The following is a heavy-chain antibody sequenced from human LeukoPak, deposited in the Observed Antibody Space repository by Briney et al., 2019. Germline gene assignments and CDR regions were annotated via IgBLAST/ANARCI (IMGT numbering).Heavy chain of an antibody. D-gene: IGHD5-18*01. Sequence: ASVKVSCKASGYTFTSYGISWVRQAPGQGLEWMGWINPYSGATNYAQKFQGRVTMTRDTSISTAYMELSRLRSDDTAVYYCAREGGYSYGRNWFDPWGQGTLVTVSS. CDR1: GYTFTSYG. CDR2: INPYSGAT. J-gene: IGHJ5*02. V-gene: IGHV1-2*02. CDR3: AREGGYSYGRNWFDP.